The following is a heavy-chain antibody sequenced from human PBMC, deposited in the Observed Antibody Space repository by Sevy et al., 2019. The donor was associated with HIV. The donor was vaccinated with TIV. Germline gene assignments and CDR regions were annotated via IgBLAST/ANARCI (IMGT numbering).Heavy chain of an antibody. CDR1: GFTFSSHA. Sequence: GGSLRLSCAASGFTFSSHAMSWVRQAPGKGLEWVSAISDSGTTTYYEDSVKGRFTISRDNSKNTLYLQMDGLRAEDTAIYYCARAFTGGYQQPFDYWGQGTLVTVSS. D-gene: IGHD1-26*01. CDR3: ARAFTGGYQQPFDY. J-gene: IGHJ4*02. V-gene: IGHV3-23*01. CDR2: ISDSGTTT.